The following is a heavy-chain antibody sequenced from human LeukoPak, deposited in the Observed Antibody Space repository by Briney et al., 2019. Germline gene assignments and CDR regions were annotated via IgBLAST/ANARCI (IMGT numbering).Heavy chain of an antibody. CDR2: IIPILGIA. Sequence: SVKVSCMASGGTFSSYTSSWVREAPGQGLEWMGRIIPILGIANYARKFQGRVTITADKSTSTAYMELSSLRSEDTAVYYCARDLEVSNWAIVVVPAAINYYYYGMDVWGQGTTVTVSS. J-gene: IGHJ6*02. V-gene: IGHV1-69*04. CDR3: ARDLEVSNWAIVVVPAAINYYYYGMDV. CDR1: GGTFSSYT. D-gene: IGHD2-2*01.